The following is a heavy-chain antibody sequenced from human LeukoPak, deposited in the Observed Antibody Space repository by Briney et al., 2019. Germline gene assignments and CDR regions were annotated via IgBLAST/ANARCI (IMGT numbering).Heavy chain of an antibody. CDR1: GGSLSGFY. CDR2: VYYSGST. D-gene: IGHD1-7*01. Sequence: SETLSLTCTVSGGSLSGFYWSWIRQPPGKGLEWIGYVYYSGSTTYNPSLKSRVTISVDTSKNQFSLRLGSVTAADTAVYYCASKKGTTYHPWGQGTLVTVSS. J-gene: IGHJ5*02. CDR3: ASKKGTTYHP. V-gene: IGHV4-59*01.